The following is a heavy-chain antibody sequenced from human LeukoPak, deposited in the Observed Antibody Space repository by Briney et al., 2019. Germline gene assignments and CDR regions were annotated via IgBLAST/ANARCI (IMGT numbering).Heavy chain of an antibody. CDR3: ARDLLHDYADSTGY. V-gene: IGHV4-4*07. D-gene: IGHD4-17*01. J-gene: IGHJ4*02. Sequence: SETLSLTCTVSGGPINSYYWSWIRQPAGKGLEWIGRIYTSGSTNYNPSLKSRVTMSVDTSKNQISLKLSSVTAADTAVYYCARDLLHDYADSTGYWGQGTLVTVSS. CDR2: IYTSGST. CDR1: GGPINSYY.